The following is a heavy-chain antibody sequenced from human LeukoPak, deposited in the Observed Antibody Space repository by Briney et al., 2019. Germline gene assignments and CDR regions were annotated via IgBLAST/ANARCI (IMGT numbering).Heavy chain of an antibody. D-gene: IGHD3-22*01. J-gene: IGHJ4*02. CDR1: GFTFSSYS. V-gene: IGHV3-48*04. CDR3: ARFMSIGPDYYDSSGYLTPHFDY. Sequence: GGSLRLSCAASGFTFSSYSMNWVRQAPGKGLEWVSYISSSSSTIYYADSVKGRVTISRDNAKNSLYLQMNSLRAEDTAVYYCARFMSIGPDYYDSSGYLTPHFDYWGQGTLVTVSS. CDR2: ISSSSSTI.